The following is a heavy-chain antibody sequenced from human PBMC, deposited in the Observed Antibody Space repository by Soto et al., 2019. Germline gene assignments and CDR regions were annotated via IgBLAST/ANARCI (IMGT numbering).Heavy chain of an antibody. D-gene: IGHD5-12*01. CDR3: ARARYTKYDYDY. Sequence: QVQLVQSGAEVKKPGASVKVSCKASGYTFTSYDINWVRQATGQGLEWMGWMNLNNGNTGYAQKFQGRVTMTRNTSISTAYMELSSLRSEDTAVYYCARARYTKYDYDYWRQGTLVTVSS. J-gene: IGHJ4*02. V-gene: IGHV1-8*01. CDR2: MNLNNGNT. CDR1: GYTFTSYD.